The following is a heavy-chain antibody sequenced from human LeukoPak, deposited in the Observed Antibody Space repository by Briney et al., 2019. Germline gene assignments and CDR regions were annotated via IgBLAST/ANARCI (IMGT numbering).Heavy chain of an antibody. J-gene: IGHJ5*02. CDR2: INHDGSST. D-gene: IGHD5-18*01. CDR3: ARDLGYNSAS. Sequence: PGGSLRLSCAASGFTFTNYWMHWVRQVPGKGLVWVSHINHDGSSTNYADSVKGRFTISRDNAKNTLHLQMNSLTAEDTAVYYCARDLGYNSASWGQGTLVTVSS. V-gene: IGHV3-74*01. CDR1: GFTFTNYW.